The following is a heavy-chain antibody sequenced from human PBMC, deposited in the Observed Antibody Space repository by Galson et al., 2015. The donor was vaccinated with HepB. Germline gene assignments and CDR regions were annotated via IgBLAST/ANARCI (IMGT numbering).Heavy chain of an antibody. D-gene: IGHD3-3*01. CDR1: GGSISSRSYY. V-gene: IGHV4-39*01. J-gene: IGHJ3*02. CDR2: IYTSGST. CDR3: ARRELDYGLSTAYYPGVGPFDI. Sequence: ETLSLTCSVSGGSISSRSYYWGWMRQPPGKGLEWIGSIYTSGSTYNNPSLESRVSISVDTSKNQFSLKLSSVTPADTALYYCARRELDYGLSTAYYPGVGPFDIWGQGTMVTVSS.